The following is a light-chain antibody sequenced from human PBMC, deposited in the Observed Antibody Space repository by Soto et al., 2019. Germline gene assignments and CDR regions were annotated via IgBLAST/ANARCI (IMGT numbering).Light chain of an antibody. CDR2: GAS. CDR3: QQYGSSSWT. CDR1: QSVSSSY. Sequence: ILLTQSPGTLSLSPGERATLSCRASQSVSSSYLAWYQQKPGQAPRLLIYGASSRATGIPDRFSGSGSGTDFTLTISRLEPEDFAVYYCQQYGSSSWTSGQGGKADIK. V-gene: IGKV3-20*01. J-gene: IGKJ1*01.